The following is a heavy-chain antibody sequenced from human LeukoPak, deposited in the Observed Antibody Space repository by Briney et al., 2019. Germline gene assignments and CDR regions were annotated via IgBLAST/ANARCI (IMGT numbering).Heavy chain of an antibody. CDR2: ISSSSSTI. Sequence: GGSLRLSCVASGFTFSSHSINWVRQAPGKGLEWVSYISSSSSTIYYADSVKGRFTISRDNAKNSLYLQMNSLRAEDTAVYHCARESYYDSGMDVWGKGTTVTVSS. V-gene: IGHV3-48*01. D-gene: IGHD3-22*01. CDR1: GFTFSSHS. CDR3: ARESYYDSGMDV. J-gene: IGHJ6*04.